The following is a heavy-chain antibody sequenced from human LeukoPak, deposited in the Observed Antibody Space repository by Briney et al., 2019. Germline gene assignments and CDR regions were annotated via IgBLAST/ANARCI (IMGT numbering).Heavy chain of an antibody. D-gene: IGHD2-8*01. CDR2: ISGSGTTM. CDR1: GFTCSDYY. V-gene: IGHV3-11*01. J-gene: IGHJ4*02. Sequence: GGSLRLSGAASGFTCSDYYMSWLRQTPGKGPVGVSYISGSGTTMEYAKSGKGRFTISRDNAKDSLYLQMNSLEAEDTAVYYCAKGHTYGMIWGQGTLVSVSS. CDR3: AKGHTYGMI.